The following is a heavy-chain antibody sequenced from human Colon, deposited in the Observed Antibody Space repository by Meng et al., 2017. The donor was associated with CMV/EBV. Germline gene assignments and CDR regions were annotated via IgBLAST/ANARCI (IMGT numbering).Heavy chain of an antibody. CDR3: ARDVVYPYYFDS. V-gene: IGHV4-61*01. D-gene: IGHD1-14*01. J-gene: IGHJ4*02. CDR1: GGPVSTGSSY. CDR2: VFYIGKT. Sequence: CVVSGGPVSTGSSYSCWLRQSPGKGLEWIGHVFYIGKTNYNPSLKSRVSMSIDPSKNQFSLRLTSVTPADTALYYCARDVVYPYYFDSWGQGILVTVSS.